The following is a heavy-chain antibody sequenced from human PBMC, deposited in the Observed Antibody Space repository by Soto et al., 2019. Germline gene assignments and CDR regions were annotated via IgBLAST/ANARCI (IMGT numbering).Heavy chain of an antibody. CDR2: IIPILGIA. D-gene: IGHD3-3*01. CDR3: ARDRYSYYDFWSGSLPYYYYGMDV. J-gene: IGHJ6*02. Sequence: ASVKVSCKASGCTFSSYTIIWVRQAPGQGLEWMGRIIPILGIANYAQKFQGRVTITADKSTSTAYMELSSLRSEDTAVYYCARDRYSYYDFWSGSLPYYYYGMDVWGQGTTVTVSS. V-gene: IGHV1-69*04. CDR1: GCTFSSYT.